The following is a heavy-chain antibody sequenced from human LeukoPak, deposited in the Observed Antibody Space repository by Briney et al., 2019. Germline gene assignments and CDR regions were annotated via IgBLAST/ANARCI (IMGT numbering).Heavy chain of an antibody. Sequence: GESLKISCKGSGYSFTNYWITWVRPMPGKGLEWMGIIYPADSDTKFSPSFQGQVTISADKSISTAYLQWSSLKASDTAVYYCARSPRDGYHDAFDIWGQGTMVTVSS. V-gene: IGHV5-51*01. D-gene: IGHD5-24*01. CDR3: ARSPRDGYHDAFDI. J-gene: IGHJ3*02. CDR1: GYSFTNYW. CDR2: IYPADSDT.